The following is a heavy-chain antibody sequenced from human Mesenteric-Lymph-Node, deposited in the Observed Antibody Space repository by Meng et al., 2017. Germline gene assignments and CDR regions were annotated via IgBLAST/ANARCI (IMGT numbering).Heavy chain of an antibody. Sequence: SCAASGFTVSSNYMSWVRQAPGKGLEWVSVIYSGGSTYYADSVKGRFTISRDNSKNTLYLQMNSLRAEDTAVYYCAREKILGSGSYYKADAFDIWGQGTMVTVSS. V-gene: IGHV3-53*01. CDR1: GFTVSSNY. D-gene: IGHD1-26*01. CDR3: AREKILGSGSYYKADAFDI. CDR2: IYSGGST. J-gene: IGHJ3*02.